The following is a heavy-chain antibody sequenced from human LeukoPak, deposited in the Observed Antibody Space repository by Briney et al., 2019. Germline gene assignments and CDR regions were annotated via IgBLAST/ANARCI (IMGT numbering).Heavy chain of an antibody. Sequence: PSETLSLTCAVSGGSISSGGYSWSWIRQPPGKGLEWIGYIYHSGSTYYNPSLKSRDTISVDRSKNQFSLKLSSVTAADTAVYYCARGVFDSYGSLNFDYWGQGTLVTVSS. D-gene: IGHD5-18*01. CDR2: IYHSGST. CDR1: GGSISSGGYS. J-gene: IGHJ4*02. V-gene: IGHV4-30-2*01. CDR3: ARGVFDSYGSLNFDY.